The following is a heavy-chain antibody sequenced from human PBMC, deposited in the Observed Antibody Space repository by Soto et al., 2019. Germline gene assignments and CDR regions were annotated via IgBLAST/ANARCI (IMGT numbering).Heavy chain of an antibody. J-gene: IGHJ6*02. CDR2: INPNSGGT. CDR3: ARDTVTNHPHYYYGMNV. Sequence: ASVKVSCKASGYTFTGYYMHWVRQAPGQGLEWMGWINPNSGGTNYAQKFQGRVTMTRDTSISTAYMELSRLRSDDTAVYYCARDTVTNHPHYYYGMNVWGPGTKVTVYS. D-gene: IGHD4-4*01. V-gene: IGHV1-2*02. CDR1: GYTFTGYY.